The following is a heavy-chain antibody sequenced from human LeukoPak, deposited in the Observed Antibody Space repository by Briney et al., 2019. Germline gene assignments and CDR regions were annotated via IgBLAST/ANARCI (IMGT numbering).Heavy chain of an antibody. CDR3: AGRYCTSTKCYVGAVAGYEF. D-gene: IGHD2-2*01. Sequence: PSETLSLTCTVSHDSISTYSWSWIRQPPGKGLEWLGHVSYRGTTNYNPSLKSRVSMSVDTSKSQFSLTLRSVTAADTAVYYCAGRYCTSTKCYVGAVAGYEFWGQGALVTVSS. J-gene: IGHJ4*02. CDR1: HDSISTYS. CDR2: VSYRGTT. V-gene: IGHV4-59*13.